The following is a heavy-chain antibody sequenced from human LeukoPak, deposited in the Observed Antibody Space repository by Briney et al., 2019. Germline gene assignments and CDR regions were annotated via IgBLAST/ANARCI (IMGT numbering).Heavy chain of an antibody. J-gene: IGHJ4*02. CDR2: ISYDGSNK. Sequence: GGSLRLSCAASGFTFSSYAMHWVRQAPGKGLEWVAVISYDGSNKYYADSVKGRFTISRDDSKNTLYLQMNSLRAEDTAVYYCARTYTAMVPGYLFDYWGQGTLVTVSS. V-gene: IGHV3-30-3*01. CDR3: ARTYTAMVPGYLFDY. CDR1: GFTFSSYA. D-gene: IGHD5-18*01.